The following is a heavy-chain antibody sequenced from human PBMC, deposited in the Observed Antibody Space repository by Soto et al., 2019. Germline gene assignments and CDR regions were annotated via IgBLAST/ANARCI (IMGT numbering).Heavy chain of an antibody. Sequence: QVQSVQSGAEVKKPGASVKVSCKVSGYTLTDLSMHWVRQTPGKGLEWMGSFDPEDGKTIYAEKFQGRVTMTADTSIDTGYMGLSSLRSEDTAVYYCATPSGYTFDPYGMDVWGQGTTVTVSS. CDR2: FDPEDGKT. D-gene: IGHD5-18*01. CDR3: ATPSGYTFDPYGMDV. J-gene: IGHJ6*02. CDR1: GYTLTDLS. V-gene: IGHV1-24*01.